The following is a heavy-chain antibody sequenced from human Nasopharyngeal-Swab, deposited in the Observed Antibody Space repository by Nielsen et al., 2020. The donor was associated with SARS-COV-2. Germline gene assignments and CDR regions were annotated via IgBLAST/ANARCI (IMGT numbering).Heavy chain of an antibody. CDR1: GASITNYY. CDR2: FYDSGRT. D-gene: IGHD6-13*01. CDR3: ASWPRESSSWFWS. Sequence: SQTLSLTCPLSGASITNYYWTWVRQSPGKGPEWIGSFYDSGRTNYRSSLKSRVTTSVDTSKSQFSLKLTSVTAADTAVYFCASWPRESSSWFWSWGLGTLVTVSS. V-gene: IGHV4-59*01. J-gene: IGHJ4*02.